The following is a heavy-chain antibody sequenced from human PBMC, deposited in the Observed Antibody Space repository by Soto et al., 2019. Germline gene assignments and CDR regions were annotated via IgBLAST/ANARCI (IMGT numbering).Heavy chain of an antibody. J-gene: IGHJ6*03. CDR1: GYTFTSYG. CDR2: ISGYNGNT. D-gene: IGHD2-15*01. CDR3: ARAGGCGGSGCYSGVYYYYYMDV. V-gene: IGHV1-18*01. Sequence: QVQLVQSGAEVKKPGASLKVSCKASGYTFTSYGINWVRQAPGQGLEWMGWISGYNGNTNYAQKVQGRVTMTTDTSTNTAYMELRSLRSDDTAVYYCARAGGCGGSGCYSGVYYYYYMDVWGKGTTVTVSS.